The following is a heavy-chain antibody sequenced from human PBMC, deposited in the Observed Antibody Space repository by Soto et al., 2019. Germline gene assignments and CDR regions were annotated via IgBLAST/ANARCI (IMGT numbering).Heavy chain of an antibody. Sequence: LSLTCAVYGGSFSGYYWSWIRQPPGKGLEWIGEINHSGSTNYNPSLKSRVTISVDTSKNQFSLKLSSVTAADTAVYYCARGGSEQLVLYYYYGMDVWGQGTTVTVYS. CDR1: GGSFSGYY. J-gene: IGHJ6*02. CDR3: ARGGSEQLVLYYYYGMDV. V-gene: IGHV4-34*01. CDR2: INHSGST. D-gene: IGHD6-6*01.